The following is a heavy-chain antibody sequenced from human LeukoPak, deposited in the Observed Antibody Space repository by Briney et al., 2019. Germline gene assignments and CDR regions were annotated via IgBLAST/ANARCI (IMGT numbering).Heavy chain of an antibody. Sequence: SSETLSLTCTVSGGSISSYYWSWVRQAPGKGLEWVSVISATDGSTYYADSVKGRFTISRDNSKNTLYLQMNSLRAEDTAVYFCAKDGSGSFWQLYFDYWGQGTLVTVSS. V-gene: IGHV3-23*01. CDR2: ISATDGST. D-gene: IGHD3-10*01. CDR3: AKDGSGSFWQLYFDY. J-gene: IGHJ4*02. CDR1: GGSISSYY.